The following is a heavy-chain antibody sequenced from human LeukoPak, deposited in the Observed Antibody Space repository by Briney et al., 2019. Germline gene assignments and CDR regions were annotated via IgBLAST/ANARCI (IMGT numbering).Heavy chain of an antibody. D-gene: IGHD1-1*01. J-gene: IGHJ4*02. CDR3: ARVSGGLERQSDLDY. CDR2: ISGDSTYI. CDR1: GFTFASYS. Sequence: KTGGSLRLSCAASGFTFASYSMNWVRQAPGKGLEWVSSISGDSTYIYNAGSVKGRFTISRDNAQASLYLQMISLRADDTAVYYCARVSGGLERQSDLDYWGQGTLVIVSS. V-gene: IGHV3-21*01.